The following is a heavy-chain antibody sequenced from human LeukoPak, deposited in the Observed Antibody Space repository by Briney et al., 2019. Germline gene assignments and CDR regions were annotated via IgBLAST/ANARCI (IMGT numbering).Heavy chain of an antibody. CDR1: AFTFSNYG. V-gene: IGHV3-30*02. D-gene: IGHD3-10*01. CDR3: AKDRFYGSGSYLPGVFDY. Sequence: GGSLRLSCAASAFTFSNYGMHWVRQAPGKGLEWVAFIPYDGSNKYYVASVKGRFTISRDNTKNTLYLQINSLRAEDTAVYYCAKDRFYGSGSYLPGVFDYWGQGTLVTVSS. J-gene: IGHJ4*02. CDR2: IPYDGSNK.